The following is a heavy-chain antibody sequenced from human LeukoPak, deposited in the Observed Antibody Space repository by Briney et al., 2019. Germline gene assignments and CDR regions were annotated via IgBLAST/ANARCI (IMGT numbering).Heavy chain of an antibody. CDR2: IYYSGST. CDR1: GGSIGSSSYY. CDR3: ARLHYDYVWGSYRPFYYFDY. D-gene: IGHD3-16*02. Sequence: SETLSLTCTVSGGSIGSSSYYWGWIRQPPGKGLEWIGSIYYSGSTYYNPSLKSRVTISVDTSKNQFSLKLSSVTAADTAVYYCARLHYDYVWGSYRPFYYFDYWGQGTLVTVSS. V-gene: IGHV4-39*01. J-gene: IGHJ4*02.